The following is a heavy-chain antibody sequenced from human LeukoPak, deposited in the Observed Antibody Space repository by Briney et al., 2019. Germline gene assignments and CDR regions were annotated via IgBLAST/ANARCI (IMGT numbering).Heavy chain of an antibody. D-gene: IGHD3-10*01. V-gene: IGHV4-39*02. CDR1: GGSNSSSSYY. J-gene: IGHJ4*02. CDR3: ARDQGLTYYYGSGSYIVGYFDY. Sequence: SETLSLTCTVSGGSNSSSSYYWGWIRQPPGKGLEWIGSIYYSGSTYYNPSLKSRVTISVDTSKNQLSLKLSSVTAADTAVYYCARDQGLTYYYGSGSYIVGYFDYWGQGTLVTVSS. CDR2: IYYSGST.